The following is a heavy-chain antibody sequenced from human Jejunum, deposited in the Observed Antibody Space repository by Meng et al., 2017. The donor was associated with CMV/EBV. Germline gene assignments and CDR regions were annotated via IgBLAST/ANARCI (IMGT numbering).Heavy chain of an antibody. V-gene: IGHV3-21*01. D-gene: IGHD1-26*01. CDR1: GFTFSSYS. J-gene: IGHJ6*02. CDR2: ISWSSTYI. Sequence: GFTFSSYSMNWVRQAPGRGLEWVSAISWSSTYIFYADSVRGRFTISRDNTKNSLYLQMNSLRAEDTAVYYCAKGGSGSYPTYGMDVWGQGTTVTVSS. CDR3: AKGGSGSYPTYGMDV.